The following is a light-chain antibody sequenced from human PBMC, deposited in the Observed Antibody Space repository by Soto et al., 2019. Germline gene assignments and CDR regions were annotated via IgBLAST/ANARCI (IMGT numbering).Light chain of an antibody. J-gene: IGKJ4*01. V-gene: IGKV3-20*01. CDR1: QSVSSSY. Sequence: EMVLTQSPGTLSLSPGERATLSCRASQSVSSSYLAWYQQKPGQAPRLLIYAASSRATGIPDRFSGSGSGTDFTLTISRLETEDFAVYYCQQYGSSLPLTFGGGTKVDIK. CDR3: QQYGSSLPLT. CDR2: AAS.